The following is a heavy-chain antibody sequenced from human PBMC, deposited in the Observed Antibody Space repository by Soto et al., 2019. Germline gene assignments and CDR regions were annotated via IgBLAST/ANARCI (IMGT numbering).Heavy chain of an antibody. CDR1: GFTFSSYA. Sequence: QVQLVESGGGVVQPGRSLRLSCAASGFTFSSYAMHWVRQAPGKGLEWVAVISYDGSNKYYADSVKGRFTSSRDNSKNTPSLQMNSLRGAGRAVYYCASPPWRDDYNWGYFGLWGRGTLVTVSS. J-gene: IGHJ2*01. CDR3: ASPPWRDDYNWGYFGL. D-gene: IGHD4-4*01. CDR2: ISYDGSNK. V-gene: IGHV3-30-3*01.